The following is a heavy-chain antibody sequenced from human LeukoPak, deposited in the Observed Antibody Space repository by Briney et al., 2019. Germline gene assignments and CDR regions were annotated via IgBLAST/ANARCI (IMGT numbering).Heavy chain of an antibody. Sequence: ASVKVSCKASGYTFTDYCLHWVRQAPGQGLEWMGWINPNSGGTNYAQKFQGRVTMTRDTSITTAYMELSRLRSDDRAVYYCARDGNWNVLQFDYWGQGTLVTVSS. CDR1: GYTFTDYC. CDR2: INPNSGGT. CDR3: ARDGNWNVLQFDY. V-gene: IGHV1-2*02. J-gene: IGHJ4*02. D-gene: IGHD1-1*01.